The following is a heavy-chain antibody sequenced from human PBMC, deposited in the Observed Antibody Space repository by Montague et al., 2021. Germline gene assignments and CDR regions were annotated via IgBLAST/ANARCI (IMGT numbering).Heavy chain of an antibody. V-gene: IGHV4-31*11. CDR3: ARVGATVTAPFDF. D-gene: IGHD4-17*01. CDR1: GGSISSTAYY. J-gene: IGHJ4*02. Sequence: TLSLTCAVSGGSISSTAYYWSWIRQHPGKGLEWIGHIYYSGSTHYNPSLKSRVTISVDTSQNQFSLNLNSVTAADTAVYYCARVGATVTAPFDFWGQGTLVTVSS. CDR2: IYYSGST.